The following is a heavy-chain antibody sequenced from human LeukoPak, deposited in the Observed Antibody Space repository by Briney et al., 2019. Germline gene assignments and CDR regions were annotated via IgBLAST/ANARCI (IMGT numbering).Heavy chain of an antibody. CDR3: AKGASSTWYPYLDN. Sequence: GGSLRLSCAGSGFSFDDYGMHWVRQVQGEGLEWVAGITYNSGSVNYVDSVKGRFTISRDNAKNSPYLQMNSLRPEDTALYYCAKGASSTWYPYLDNWGQGILVTVSS. CDR2: ITYNSGSV. CDR1: GFSFDDYG. V-gene: IGHV3-9*01. J-gene: IGHJ4*02. D-gene: IGHD2-15*01.